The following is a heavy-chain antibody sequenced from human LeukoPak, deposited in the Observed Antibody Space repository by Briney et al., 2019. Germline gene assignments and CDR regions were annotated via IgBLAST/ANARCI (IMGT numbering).Heavy chain of an antibody. CDR1: GWSFSGYY. J-gene: IGHJ5*02. CDR3: ARVFLPPGSRQWLVRGWFDP. CDR2: INHSGST. Sequence: PSETLSLTCAVSGWSFSGYYWSWIRQPPGKGLEWIGEINHSGSTNYNPSRKSRVTISVDTSKNQCSLKLSAVTAADTAVYYGARVFLPPGSRQWLVRGWFDPWGQGTLVTVSS. D-gene: IGHD6-19*01. V-gene: IGHV4-34*01.